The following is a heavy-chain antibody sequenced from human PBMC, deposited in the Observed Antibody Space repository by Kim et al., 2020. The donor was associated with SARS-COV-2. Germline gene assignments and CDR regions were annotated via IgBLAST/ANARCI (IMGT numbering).Heavy chain of an antibody. CDR1: GFTFDDYA. CDR2: ISWNSGSI. V-gene: IGHV3-9*01. CDR3: AKDIVSTLPYGMDV. J-gene: IGHJ6*02. Sequence: GGSLRLSCAASGFTFDDYAMHWVRQAPGKGLEWVSGISWNSGSIGYADSVKGRFTISRDNAKNSLYLQMNSLRAEDTALYYCAKDIVSTLPYGMDVWGQGTTVTVSS.